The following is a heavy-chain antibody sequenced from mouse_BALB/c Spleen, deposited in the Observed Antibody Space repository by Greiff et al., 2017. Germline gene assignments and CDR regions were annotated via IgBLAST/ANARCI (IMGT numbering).Heavy chain of an antibody. J-gene: IGHJ3*01. D-gene: IGHD2-10*01. Sequence: QVQLKQSGPELVKPGASVRISCKASGYTFTSYYIHWVKQRPGQGLEWIGWIYPGNVNTKYNEKFKGKATLTADKSSSTAYMQLSSLTSEDSAVYFCARGEAYSVFAYWGQGTLVTVSA. V-gene: IGHV1S56*01. CDR1: GYTFTSYY. CDR2: IYPGNVNT. CDR3: ARGEAYSVFAY.